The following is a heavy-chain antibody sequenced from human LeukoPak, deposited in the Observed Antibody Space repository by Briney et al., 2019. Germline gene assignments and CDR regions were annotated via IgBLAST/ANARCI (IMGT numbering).Heavy chain of an antibody. CDR1: GFTFSSYW. CDR2: INSDGSST. Sequence: GGSLRLSCAASGFTFSSYWMHWVRQAPGKGLVWVSRINSDGSSTSYADSVKGRFTISRDNSKNTLYLQMNSLRAEDTAVYYCAKCYRGVVPDAFDIWGQGTMVTVSS. D-gene: IGHD1-14*01. J-gene: IGHJ3*02. V-gene: IGHV3-74*01. CDR3: AKCYRGVVPDAFDI.